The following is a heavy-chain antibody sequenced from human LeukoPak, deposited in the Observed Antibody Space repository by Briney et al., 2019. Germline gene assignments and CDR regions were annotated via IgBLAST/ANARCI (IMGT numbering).Heavy chain of an antibody. CDR2: ISYDGSNK. V-gene: IGHV3-30-3*01. CDR3: ARAYSSGWYHPHDY. J-gene: IGHJ4*02. D-gene: IGHD6-19*01. Sequence: PGGSLRLSCAASGFIFSSYALHWVRQAPGKRLEWVAVISYDGSNKYYADSVKGRFTISRDNSKNTLYLQMNSLRAEDTAVYYCARAYSSGWYHPHDYWGQGTLVTVSS. CDR1: GFIFSSYA.